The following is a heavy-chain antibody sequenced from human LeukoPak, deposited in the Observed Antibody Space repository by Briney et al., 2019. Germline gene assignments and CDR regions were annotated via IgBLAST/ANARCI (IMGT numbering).Heavy chain of an antibody. CDR1: GYTFTGYY. CDR2: INPNSGGI. J-gene: IGHJ4*02. CDR3: ARARYAAAGTLGY. D-gene: IGHD6-13*01. V-gene: IGHV1-2*04. Sequence: ASVKVSCKASGYTFTGYYMHWVRQAPGQGLEWMGWINPNSGGINYAQKFQGWVTMTRDTSISTAYMELSRLRSDDTAVYYCARARYAAAGTLGYWGQGTLVTVSS.